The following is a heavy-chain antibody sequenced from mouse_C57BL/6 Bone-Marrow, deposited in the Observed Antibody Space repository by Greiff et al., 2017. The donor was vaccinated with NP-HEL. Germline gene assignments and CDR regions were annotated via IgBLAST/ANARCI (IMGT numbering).Heavy chain of an antibody. CDR2: ISSGGSYT. J-gene: IGHJ3*01. Sequence: EVKLEESGGDLVKPGGSLKLSCAASGFTFSSYGMSWVRQTPDKRLEWVATISSGGSYTYYPDSVKGRFTISRDNAKNTLYLQMSSLKSEDTAMYYCARRVSFAYWGQGTLVTVSA. V-gene: IGHV5-6*02. CDR1: GFTFSSYG. CDR3: ARRVSFAY.